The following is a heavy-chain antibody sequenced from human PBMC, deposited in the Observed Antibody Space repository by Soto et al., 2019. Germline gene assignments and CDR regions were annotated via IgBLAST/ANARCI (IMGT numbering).Heavy chain of an antibody. CDR3: ARHHGPTTSENWFEP. CDR2: ISTYSGDT. Sequence: SVKVSCKASGYTFFTYDISWVRQAPGQGLEWMGWISTYSGDTKYAQKFQGRVTMTTDTSTTTAYLELRSLRSEDTAVYYCARHHGPTTSENWFEPWGQGTMVTVSS. J-gene: IGHJ5*02. V-gene: IGHV1-18*01. D-gene: IGHD5-12*01. CDR1: GYTFFTYD.